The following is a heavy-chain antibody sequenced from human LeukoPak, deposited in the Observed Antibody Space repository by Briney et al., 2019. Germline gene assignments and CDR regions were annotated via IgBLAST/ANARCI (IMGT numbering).Heavy chain of an antibody. CDR1: GFILTSYW. CDR3: ARDDRCYSG. V-gene: IGHV3-7*01. CDR2: IKAAGSEK. D-gene: IGHD2-15*01. Sequence: GGSLRLSCAASGFILTSYWMSWVRQTPGKGLEWVASIKAAGSEKFHVDSVKGRFTISRDDAKNSLYLQMNSLRAEDTAVYYCARDDRCYSGWGQGTLVTVSS. J-gene: IGHJ4*02.